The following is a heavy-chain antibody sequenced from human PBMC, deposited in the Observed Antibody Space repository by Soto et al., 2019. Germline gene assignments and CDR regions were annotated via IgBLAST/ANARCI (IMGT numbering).Heavy chain of an antibody. D-gene: IGHD6-13*01. CDR2: INPNSGGT. CDR3: ARVGGIAAEELTWFER. CDR1: GYTFTGYY. J-gene: IGHJ5*02. Sequence: QVQLVKSGAEVKKPGASVKVSCKASGYTFTGYYLHWVRQAPGQGLEWLGWINPNSGGTNYAQKFQERVTMTRDTSISTADMELSRPRSDDTAVYYCARVGGIAAEELTWFERWGQGSLVTVSS. V-gene: IGHV1-2*02.